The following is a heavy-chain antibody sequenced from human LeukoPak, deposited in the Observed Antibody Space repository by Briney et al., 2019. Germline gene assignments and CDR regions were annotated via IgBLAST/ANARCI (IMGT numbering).Heavy chain of an antibody. Sequence: GGSLRLSCAASGFTFSTYSMTWVRQAPGKGLEWVSAINSGGDDKYYADSVRGRFTISRDNSKNTLYLHMNSLRAEDTAVYYCANGAAGRYCTSNICYRWGQGTLVTVSP. D-gene: IGHD2-2*01. CDR2: INSGGDDK. CDR1: GFTFSTYS. J-gene: IGHJ4*02. CDR3: ANGAAGRYCTSNICYR. V-gene: IGHV3-23*01.